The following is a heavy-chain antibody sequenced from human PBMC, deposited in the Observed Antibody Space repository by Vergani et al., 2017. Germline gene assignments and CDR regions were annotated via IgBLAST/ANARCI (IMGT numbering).Heavy chain of an antibody. D-gene: IGHD6-19*01. V-gene: IGHV3-9*01. CDR2: ISWNSGRT. CDR3: AKDQSQWLVREGGMDV. J-gene: IGHJ6*02. Sequence: EVQLVESGGGLVQPGRSLRLSCAASGFTFDDYAMNWVRQAPGKGLEWVSGISWNSGRTGYADSVKGRVTISRDNAKNSLYLQMNGLRAEVTALYYCAKDQSQWLVREGGMDVWGQGTTVTVSS. CDR1: GFTFDDYA.